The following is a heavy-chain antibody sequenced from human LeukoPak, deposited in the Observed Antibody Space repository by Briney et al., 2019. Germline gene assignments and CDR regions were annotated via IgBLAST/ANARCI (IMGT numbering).Heavy chain of an antibody. CDR2: VDPEDGET. J-gene: IGHJ4*02. CDR1: GYTFTDYY. V-gene: IGHV1-69-2*01. D-gene: IGHD3-3*01. Sequence: ASVKVSFKVSGYTFTDYYMHWVQQAPAKGLEWMGLVDPEDGETIYAEKFQGRVTITADTSTDTAYMELSSLRSEDTAVYYCATVPTVPTYYDFWSGYYDYWGQGTLVTVSS. CDR3: ATVPTVPTYYDFWSGYYDY.